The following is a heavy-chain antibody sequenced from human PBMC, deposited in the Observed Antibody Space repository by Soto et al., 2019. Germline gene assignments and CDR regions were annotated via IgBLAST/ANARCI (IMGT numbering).Heavy chain of an antibody. CDR2: ISSSGSTI. V-gene: IGHV3-48*03. CDR3: ARYAQYDFWSGYPRGGMDV. Sequence: PGGSLRLSCAASGFTLSSYEMNWVRQAPGKGLEWVSYISSSGSTIYYADSVKGRFTISRDNAKNSLYLQMNSLRAEDTAVYYCARYAQYDFWSGYPRGGMDVWGQGTTVTVSS. J-gene: IGHJ6*02. D-gene: IGHD3-3*01. CDR1: GFTLSSYE.